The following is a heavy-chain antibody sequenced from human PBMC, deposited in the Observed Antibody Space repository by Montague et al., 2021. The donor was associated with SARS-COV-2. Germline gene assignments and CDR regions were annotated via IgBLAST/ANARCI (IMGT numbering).Heavy chain of an antibody. J-gene: IGHJ4*02. CDR2: IYPGDSDP. Sequence: QSGAEVKKPGESLKIPCKGSGYSFTTYCIGWVRQMPGKGLEWMGIIYPGDSDPRYSPSFQGQVTISADKSITTAYLQWSSLKASDTAMYYCARGFGVPPESPRLFDYWGQGTPVTVSS. CDR1: GYSFTTYC. V-gene: IGHV5-51*01. CDR3: ARGFGVPPESPRLFDY. D-gene: IGHD3-10*01.